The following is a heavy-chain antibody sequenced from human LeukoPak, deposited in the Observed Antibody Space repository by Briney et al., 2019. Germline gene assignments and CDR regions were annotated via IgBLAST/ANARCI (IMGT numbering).Heavy chain of an antibody. J-gene: IGHJ5*02. V-gene: IGHV3-49*03. Sequence: GGSLRLSCKGSGVTFGDYAVTWFRQAPGKGLEWVGFVRTKTHGGAPETAASVKGRFNVSRDDSEGIAYLQMTSLRTDDTAMYYWARVNFRDYRGYTWFEPWGQGTLVTVSS. D-gene: IGHD3-10*01. CDR3: ARVNFRDYRGYTWFEP. CDR1: GVTFGDYA. CDR2: VRTKTHGGAP.